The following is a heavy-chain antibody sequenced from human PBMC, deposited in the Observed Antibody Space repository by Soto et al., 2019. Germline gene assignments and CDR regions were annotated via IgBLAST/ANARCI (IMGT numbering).Heavy chain of an antibody. J-gene: IGHJ5*02. CDR1: GGSISSYY. Sequence: PSETLSLTCTVSGGSISSYYWSWIRQHPGKGLEWIGYIYYSGSTNYNPSLKSRVTISVDTSKNQFSLKLSSVTAADTAVYYCARGITIFGVARGWFDPWGQGTLVTVSS. D-gene: IGHD3-3*01. CDR2: IYYSGST. CDR3: ARGITIFGVARGWFDP. V-gene: IGHV4-59*01.